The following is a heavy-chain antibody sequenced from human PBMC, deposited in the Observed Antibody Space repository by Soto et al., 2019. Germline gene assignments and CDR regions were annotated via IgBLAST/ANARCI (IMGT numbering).Heavy chain of an antibody. CDR1: GYTFTSYG. CDR2: ISAYNGNT. Sequence: GASVKVSCKASGYTFTSYGISWVRQAPGQGLEWMGWISAYNGNTNYAQKLQGRVTMTTDTSTSTAYMELRSLRSDDTAVYYYARDLGYCSSTSCYVRVNNWFDPWGQGTLVTVSS. V-gene: IGHV1-18*01. J-gene: IGHJ5*02. CDR3: ARDLGYCSSTSCYVRVNNWFDP. D-gene: IGHD2-2*03.